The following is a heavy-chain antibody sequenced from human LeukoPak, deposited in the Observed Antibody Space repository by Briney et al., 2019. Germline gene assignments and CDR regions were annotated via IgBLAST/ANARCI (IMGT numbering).Heavy chain of an antibody. Sequence: GASVKVSCKASGGTFSSYAISWVRQATGQGLEWMGWMNPNSGNTGYAQKFQGRVTMTRNTSISTAYMELSSLRSEDTAVYYCARHRGALDYWGQGTLVTVSS. D-gene: IGHD3-10*01. CDR3: ARHRGALDY. CDR2: MNPNSGNT. V-gene: IGHV1-8*02. J-gene: IGHJ4*02. CDR1: GGTFSSYA.